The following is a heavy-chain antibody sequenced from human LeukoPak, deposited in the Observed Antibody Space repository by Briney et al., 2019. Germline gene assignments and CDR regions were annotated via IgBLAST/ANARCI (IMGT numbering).Heavy chain of an antibody. CDR1: GFTFSSYS. CDR2: ISSSSSYI. V-gene: IGHV3-21*01. J-gene: IGHJ5*02. CDR3: ARSPLPPFDP. Sequence: GGSLRLSCAASGFTFSSYSMNWVRQAPGKGLEWVSSISSSSSYIYYADSVKGRFTISRDNAKNSLCLQMNSLRAEDTAVCYCARSPLPPFDPWGQGTLVTVSS.